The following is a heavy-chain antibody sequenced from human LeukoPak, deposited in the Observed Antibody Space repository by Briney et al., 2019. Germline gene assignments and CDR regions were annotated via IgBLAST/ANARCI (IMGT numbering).Heavy chain of an antibody. J-gene: IGHJ4*02. CDR1: GFTFSSYG. D-gene: IGHD3-22*01. V-gene: IGHV3-23*01. CDR3: AKHTYYYDSSGYYYFDY. Sequence: GGSLRLSCAASGFTFSSYGMSWVRQAPGKGLEWVSAISGSGGSTYYADSVKGRFTISRDNSKSTLYLQMNSLRAEDTAVYYCAKHTYYYDSSGYYYFDYWGQGTLVTVSS. CDR2: ISGSGGST.